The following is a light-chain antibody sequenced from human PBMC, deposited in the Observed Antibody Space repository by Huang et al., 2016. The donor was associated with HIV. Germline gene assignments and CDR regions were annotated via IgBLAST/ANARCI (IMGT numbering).Light chain of an antibody. V-gene: IGKV3-15*01. J-gene: IGKJ4*01. Sequence: EIVMTQSPATLSVSPGDRATLSCRASQSVGSNLAWYQQKPGQAPRRRLYGASTRAPDVPARFSGSGSGTDFTLTISSLQSEDFAVYFCQQYYDCPPELTFGGGTKVEI. CDR1: QSVGSN. CDR2: GAS. CDR3: QQYYDCPPELT.